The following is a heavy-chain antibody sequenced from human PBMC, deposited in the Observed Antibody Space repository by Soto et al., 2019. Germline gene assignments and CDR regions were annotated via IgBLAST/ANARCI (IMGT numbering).Heavy chain of an antibody. D-gene: IGHD1-26*01. V-gene: IGHV3-23*01. CDR2: ISGSGGST. Sequence: EVQLLESGGGLVQPGGSLRLSCAASGFTFSSYAMSWVRQAPGKGLEWVSAISGSGGSTYNADSVKGRFTISRDNSKNTLDVQMNSLRAEDTAVYYCAKDGVGGGYFDLWGRGTLVTVSS. CDR1: GFTFSSYA. J-gene: IGHJ2*01. CDR3: AKDGVGGGYFDL.